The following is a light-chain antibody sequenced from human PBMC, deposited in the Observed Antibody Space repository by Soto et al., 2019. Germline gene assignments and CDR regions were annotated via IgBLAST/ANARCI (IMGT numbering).Light chain of an antibody. J-gene: IGLJ1*01. CDR2: EGS. CDR3: CSYAGSSTYV. V-gene: IGLV2-23*01. Sequence: QSVLTRPASVSGSPGESISISCTGTSSDVGSYNLVSWYQQHPGKAPNLMIYEGSKRPSGVSNRFSGSKSGNTASLTISGLQAEDEADYYCCSYAGSSTYVFGTGNKVTLL. CDR1: SSDVGSYNL.